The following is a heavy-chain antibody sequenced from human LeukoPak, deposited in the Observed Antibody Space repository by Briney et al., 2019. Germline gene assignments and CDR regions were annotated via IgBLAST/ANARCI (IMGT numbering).Heavy chain of an antibody. CDR2: INWNGGST. V-gene: IGHV3-20*04. D-gene: IGHD2-21*02. Sequence: GGSLRLSCAASGFTFDDYGMSWVRQAPGKGLEWVSGINWNGGSTGYADSMKGRFTISRDNAKNSLYLQMNSLRAEDTALYYCARVGGGDIHDAFDIWGQGTMVTVSS. J-gene: IGHJ3*02. CDR1: GFTFDDYG. CDR3: ARVGGGDIHDAFDI.